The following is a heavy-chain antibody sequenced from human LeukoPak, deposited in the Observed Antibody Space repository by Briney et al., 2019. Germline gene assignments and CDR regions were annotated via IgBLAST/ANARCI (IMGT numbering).Heavy chain of an antibody. Sequence: PGGSLRLSCAASGFTFSSYAMSWVRQAPGKGLEWVSAISGSGGSTYYADSVKGRFTISRDNSKNTLYLQMNSLRAEDTAVYYCAKVRGAAPKMSYFDYWGQGTLVTVPS. V-gene: IGHV3-23*01. J-gene: IGHJ4*02. CDR3: AKVRGAAPKMSYFDY. D-gene: IGHD6-13*01. CDR2: ISGSGGST. CDR1: GFTFSSYA.